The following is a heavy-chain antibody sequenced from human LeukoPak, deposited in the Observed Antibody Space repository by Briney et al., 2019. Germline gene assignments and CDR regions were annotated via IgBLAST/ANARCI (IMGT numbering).Heavy chain of an antibody. Sequence: PGGSLRLSCAASGFTFSSYSMNWVRQAPGKGLEWVSSISSSSTYIHYGDSVKGRFTISRDYAKNSLYLQMNSLRAEDTAVYYCARGSGASGSYFGAFEIWGQGTMVTVSS. D-gene: IGHD1-26*01. CDR3: ARGSGASGSYFGAFEI. V-gene: IGHV3-21*01. CDR2: ISSSSTYI. J-gene: IGHJ3*02. CDR1: GFTFSSYS.